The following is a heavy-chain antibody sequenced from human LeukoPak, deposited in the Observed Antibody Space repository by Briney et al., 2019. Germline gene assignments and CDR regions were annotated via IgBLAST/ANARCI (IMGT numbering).Heavy chain of an antibody. J-gene: IGHJ5*02. Sequence: SETLSLTCAVYGGSFSGYYWSWTRQPPGKGLEWIGEINHSGSTNYNPSLKSRVTISVDTSKNQFSLKLSSVTAADTAVYYCARGSIAARRRFDPWGQGTLVTVSS. CDR2: INHSGST. V-gene: IGHV4-34*01. D-gene: IGHD6-6*01. CDR3: ARGSIAARRRFDP. CDR1: GGSFSGYY.